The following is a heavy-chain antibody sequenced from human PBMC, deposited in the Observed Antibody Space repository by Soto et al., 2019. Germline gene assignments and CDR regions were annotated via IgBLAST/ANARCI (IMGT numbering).Heavy chain of an antibody. CDR1: GFTFDDYA. CDR3: ARGDRSYYYYYMDV. J-gene: IGHJ6*03. V-gene: IGHV3-9*01. Sequence: EVQLVESGGGLVQPGRSLRLSCAASGFTFDDYAMHWVRQAPGKGLEWVSGISWNSGSIGYADSVEGRFTISRDNAKNSLYLQMNSLRAEDTALYYCARGDRSYYYYYMDVWGKGTTVTVSS. D-gene: IGHD3-10*01. CDR2: ISWNSGSI.